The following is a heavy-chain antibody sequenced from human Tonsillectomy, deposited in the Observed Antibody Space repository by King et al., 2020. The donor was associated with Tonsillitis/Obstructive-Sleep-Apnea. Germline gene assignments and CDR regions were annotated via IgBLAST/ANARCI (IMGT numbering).Heavy chain of an antibody. CDR3: AGGRAGADYYYMDV. D-gene: IGHD6-19*01. J-gene: IGHJ6*03. Sequence: VQLVESGGGSVQPGGSLRLSCAASGFTFTRYAMTWVRQAPGKGLEWVSSISDNGAGTHYADSVKGRFTISRDNSKSTLYLQMNSLRVDDTAVYYCAGGRAGADYYYMDVWGKGTTVTVSS. V-gene: IGHV3-23*04. CDR2: ISDNGAGT. CDR1: GFTFTRYA.